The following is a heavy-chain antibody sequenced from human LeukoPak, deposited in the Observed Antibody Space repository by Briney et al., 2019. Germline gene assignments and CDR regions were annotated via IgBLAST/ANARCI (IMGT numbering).Heavy chain of an antibody. V-gene: IGHV4-34*01. D-gene: IGHD2-2*02. CDR3: ARQSIPRYFQH. CDR1: DGSISDSY. J-gene: IGHJ1*01. CDR2: INHSGST. Sequence: SVTLSLTCTVTDGSISDSYWSWIRQSPGKGLEWIGEINHSGSTNYNPSLKSRVTISVDTSKNQFSLKLSSVTAADTAVYYCARQSIPRYFQHWGQGTLVTVSS.